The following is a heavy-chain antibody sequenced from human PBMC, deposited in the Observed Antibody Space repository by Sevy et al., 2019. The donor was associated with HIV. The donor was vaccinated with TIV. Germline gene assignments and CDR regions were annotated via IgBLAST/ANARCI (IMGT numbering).Heavy chain of an antibody. CDR3: ARGGITMIVVASLDAFDI. CDR1: GYTFTGYY. D-gene: IGHD3-22*01. CDR2: INPNSGGT. V-gene: IGHV1-2*02. Sequence: ASVKVSCKASGYTFTGYYMHWVRQAPGQGLEWMGWINPNSGGTNYAQKFQGRVTMTRDTSISTAYMELSRLRSDDTAVSYCARGGITMIVVASLDAFDIWGQGTMVTVSS. J-gene: IGHJ3*02.